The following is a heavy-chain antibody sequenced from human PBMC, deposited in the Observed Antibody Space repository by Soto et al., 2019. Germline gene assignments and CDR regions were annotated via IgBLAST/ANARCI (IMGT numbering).Heavy chain of an antibody. CDR2: IYPGDSDT. CDR1: GYSFTSYW. CDR3: ARGPTVVTPIHNWFDP. D-gene: IGHD2-21*02. J-gene: IGHJ5*02. V-gene: IGHV5-51*01. Sequence: GESLKISCKGSGYSFTSYWIGWVRQMPGKGLEWMGIIYPGDSDTRYSPSFQGQVTISADKSISTAYLQWSSLKASDTAMYYCARGPTVVTPIHNWFDPWGQGTLVTVSS.